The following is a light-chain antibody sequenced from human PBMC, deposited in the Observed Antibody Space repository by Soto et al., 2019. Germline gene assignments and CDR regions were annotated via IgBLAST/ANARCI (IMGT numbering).Light chain of an antibody. CDR2: EGS. Sequence: QSALTQPGSLSGSPGQSITISCSGTSNDIGTYNLVSWYQQHPGKAPKLIIFEGSRLPSGVSSRFSGSKSGNTASLTISGLWPEDEADYYCSSYAGSNTLVVFGGGTKVTVL. CDR1: SNDIGTYNL. V-gene: IGLV2-23*01. J-gene: IGLJ2*01. CDR3: SSYAGSNTLVV.